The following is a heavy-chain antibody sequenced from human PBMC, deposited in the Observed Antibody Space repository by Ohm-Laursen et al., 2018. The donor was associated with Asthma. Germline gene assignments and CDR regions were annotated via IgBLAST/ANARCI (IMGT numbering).Heavy chain of an antibody. CDR1: GGSISSGGYY. D-gene: IGHD2-2*02. Sequence: TLSLTCTVSGGSISSGGYYWSWIRQHPGKGLEWIGYIYFGGSTYYNPSLKSRPSISVDTSKNQFSLKVSSVTAADTAVYFCARAQYTTSPFDSWGQGTLVTVSS. V-gene: IGHV4-31*03. CDR3: ARAQYTTSPFDS. CDR2: IYFGGST. J-gene: IGHJ4*02.